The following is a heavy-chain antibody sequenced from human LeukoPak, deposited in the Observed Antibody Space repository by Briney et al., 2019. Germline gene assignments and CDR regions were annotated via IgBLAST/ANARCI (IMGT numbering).Heavy chain of an antibody. D-gene: IGHD2-21*02. CDR1: GYSFISYW. CDR2: IAPSDSYT. V-gene: IGHV5-10-1*01. J-gene: IGHJ5*02. CDR3: ASSYCGGDCHTGNWFDP. Sequence: GESLKISCKGSGYSFISYWITWVRQMPGKGVEWMGRIAPSDSYTNYSPSFQGHVTISADKSISTAYLQWSSLKASDTAMYYCASSYCGGDCHTGNWFDPWGQGTLVTVSS.